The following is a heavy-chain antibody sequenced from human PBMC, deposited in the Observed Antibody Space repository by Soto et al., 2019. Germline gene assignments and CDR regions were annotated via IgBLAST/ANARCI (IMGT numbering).Heavy chain of an antibody. CDR3: ARVAGLRDGYAMSASDI. D-gene: IGHD5-12*01. V-gene: IGHV4-61*01. J-gene: IGHJ3*02. CDR1: GVSVSSGSHY. CDR2: VYHTGST. Sequence: ASETLSLTCTVSGVSVSSGSHYWSWIRQPPGKGLEWIGYVYHTGSTKYNPSLKSRIAISVDTSKNQFSLRLTSVTAADTAVYYCARVAGLRDGYAMSASDIWGQGTMVT.